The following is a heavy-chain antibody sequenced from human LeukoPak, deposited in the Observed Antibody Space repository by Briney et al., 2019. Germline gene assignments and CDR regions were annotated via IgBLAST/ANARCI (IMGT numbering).Heavy chain of an antibody. V-gene: IGHV3-30*04. Sequence: GRSLRPSCAASGFTFSSYGLHWVRQAPGKGLECVAVISKDGSNERHADPGKGRFTISRDNSKNTLYLQMNSLRTEDTAVYYCVRDRGDGYNQIDYWGQGTLVTVSS. CDR2: ISKDGSNE. CDR1: GFTFSSYG. CDR3: VRDRGDGYNQIDY. J-gene: IGHJ4*02. D-gene: IGHD5-24*01.